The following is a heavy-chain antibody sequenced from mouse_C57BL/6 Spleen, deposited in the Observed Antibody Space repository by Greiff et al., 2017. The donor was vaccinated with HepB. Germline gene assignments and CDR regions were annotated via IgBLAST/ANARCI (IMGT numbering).Heavy chain of an antibody. CDR2: ISSGSSTI. D-gene: IGHD2-4*01. Sequence: EVQLMESGGGLVKPGGSLKLSCAASGFTFSDYGMHWVRQAPEKGLEWVAYISSGSSTIYYADTVKGRFTISRDNAKNTLFLQMTSLRSEDTAMYYCARPSYDYDVLFDYWGQGTTLTVSS. V-gene: IGHV5-17*01. CDR1: GFTFSDYG. J-gene: IGHJ2*01. CDR3: ARPSYDYDVLFDY.